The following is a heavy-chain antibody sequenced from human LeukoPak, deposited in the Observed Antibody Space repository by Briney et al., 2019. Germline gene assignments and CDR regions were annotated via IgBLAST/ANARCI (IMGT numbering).Heavy chain of an antibody. Sequence: PGGSLRLSCAASGFTFSNYAMSWVRQAPGKGLEWVSAISGSGGNTYYADSVKGRFTISRDNSKNTLYLQMNSLRAEDTAVYYCAKATYYGSGRRPVDPSHPYYFDYWGQGTLVTVSS. J-gene: IGHJ4*02. CDR1: GFTFSNYA. V-gene: IGHV3-23*01. CDR2: ISGSGGNT. CDR3: AKATYYGSGRRPVDPSHPYYFDY. D-gene: IGHD3-10*01.